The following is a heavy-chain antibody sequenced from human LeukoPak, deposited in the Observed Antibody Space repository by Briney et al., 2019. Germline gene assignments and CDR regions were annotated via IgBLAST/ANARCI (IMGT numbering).Heavy chain of an antibody. CDR3: ARDLLVATRPLHY. J-gene: IGHJ4*02. Sequence: ASVKVSCKASGYTFTSYAMHWVRQAPGQRLEWMGWINAGNGNTKYSQKFQGRVTITRDTSATTAYMELGSLRSEDTAVYYCARDLLVATRPLHYWGQGTLVTVSS. V-gene: IGHV1-3*01. CDR2: INAGNGNT. CDR1: GYTFTSYA. D-gene: IGHD5-12*01.